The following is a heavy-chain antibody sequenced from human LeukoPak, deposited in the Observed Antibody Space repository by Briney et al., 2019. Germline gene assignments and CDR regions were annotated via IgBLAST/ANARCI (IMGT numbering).Heavy chain of an antibody. Sequence: GESLKISCKGSGYGFTSYWIGWVRQMPGKGLEWMGIIYPGDSDTRYSPSFQGQVTISADKSISTAYLQWSSLKASDTAMYYCARHPLSSSWYEGLFDYWGQGTLVTVSS. CDR3: ARHPLSSSWYEGLFDY. D-gene: IGHD6-13*01. V-gene: IGHV5-51*01. J-gene: IGHJ4*02. CDR2: IYPGDSDT. CDR1: GYGFTSYW.